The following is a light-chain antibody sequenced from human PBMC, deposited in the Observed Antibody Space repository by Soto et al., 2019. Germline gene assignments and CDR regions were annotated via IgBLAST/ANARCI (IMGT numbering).Light chain of an antibody. CDR3: STYAGTHIV. Sequence: QSALTQPPSASGSPGQSVTISCTGTSSDVGGYNYVFWYQQHPGKAPQLMIYDVSKRPAGVPDRFSGSKSGNTASLTVSGLQSEDKANYSCSTYAGTHIVLGTGTRVPV. CDR1: SSDVGGYNY. CDR2: DVS. J-gene: IGLJ1*01. V-gene: IGLV2-8*01.